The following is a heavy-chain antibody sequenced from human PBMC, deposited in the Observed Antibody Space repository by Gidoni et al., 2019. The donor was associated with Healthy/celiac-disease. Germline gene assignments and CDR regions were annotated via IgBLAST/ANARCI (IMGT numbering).Heavy chain of an antibody. D-gene: IGHD1-26*01. Sequence: ASGFTFSSYAMHWVRQAPGKGLEWVAVISYDGSNKYYADSVKGRFTISRDNSKNTLYLQMNSLRAEDTAVYYCARDYRSGSYGYWGQGTLVTVSS. J-gene: IGHJ4*02. CDR2: ISYDGSNK. CDR1: GFTFSSYA. CDR3: ARDYRSGSYGY. V-gene: IGHV3-30-3*01.